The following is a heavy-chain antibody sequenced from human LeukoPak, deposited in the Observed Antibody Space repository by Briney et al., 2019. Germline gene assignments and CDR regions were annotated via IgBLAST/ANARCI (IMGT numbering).Heavy chain of an antibody. Sequence: KPSETLSLTCTVSGGSISSSSYYWGWIRQPPGQGLEWIGSIYYSGSTYYNPSLKSRVTISVDTSKNQFSLKLSSVTAADTAVYYCARKGTYYDILTGYYPGWVDYWGQGTLVTVSS. CDR1: GGSISSSSYY. V-gene: IGHV4-39*01. J-gene: IGHJ4*02. D-gene: IGHD3-9*01. CDR2: IYYSGST. CDR3: ARKGTYYDILTGYYPGWVDY.